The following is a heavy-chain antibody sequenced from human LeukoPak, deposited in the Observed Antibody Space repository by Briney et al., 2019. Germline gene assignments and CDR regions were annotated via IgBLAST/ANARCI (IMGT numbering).Heavy chain of an antibody. CDR2: IYPGDSDT. D-gene: IGHD1-1*01. J-gene: IGHJ4*02. CDR3: VRQPRVHTPDF. Sequence: GESLKISCKGSGYSFTSYWIGWVRQMPGKGLEWMGIIYPGDSDTRYSPSFQGQVTISADKSITTAYLQWSSLKASDTATYYCVRQPRVHTPDFWGQGTLVTVSS. V-gene: IGHV5-51*01. CDR1: GYSFTSYW.